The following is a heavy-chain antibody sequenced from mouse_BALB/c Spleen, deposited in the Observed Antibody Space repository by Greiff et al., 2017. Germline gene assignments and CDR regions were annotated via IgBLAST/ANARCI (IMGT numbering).Heavy chain of an antibody. Sequence: QVQLQQSGAELVRPGVSVKISCKGSGYTFTDYAMHWVKQSHAKSLEWIGVISTYYGDARYNQKFKGKATMTVDKSSSTAYMELARLTSEDSAIYYCAREDWDGYYYAMDYWGQGTSVTVSS. CDR3: AREDWDGYYYAMDY. D-gene: IGHD4-1*01. CDR2: ISTYYGDA. V-gene: IGHV1S137*01. J-gene: IGHJ4*01. CDR1: GYTFTDYA.